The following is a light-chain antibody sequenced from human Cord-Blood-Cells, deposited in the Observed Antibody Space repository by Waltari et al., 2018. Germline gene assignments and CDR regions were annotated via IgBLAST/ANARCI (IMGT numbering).Light chain of an antibody. CDR3: CSYAGSSTNWV. CDR1: SSDVGSYNR. Sequence: QSALTQPASVSGSPGQSITISCTGTSSDVGSYNRVPWYQQHPGKAPKLMIYEGSKRPSGVSNRFSGSKSGNTASLTISGLQAEDEADYYCCSYAGSSTNWVFGGGTKLTVL. CDR2: EGS. J-gene: IGLJ3*02. V-gene: IGLV2-23*01.